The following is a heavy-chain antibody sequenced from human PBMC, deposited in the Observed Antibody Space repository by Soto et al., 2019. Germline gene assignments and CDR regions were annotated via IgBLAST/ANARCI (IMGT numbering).Heavy chain of an antibody. CDR2: ISSSSSTI. Sequence: EVQLVESGGGLVQPGGSLRLSCAASGFTFSSYSMNWVRQAPGKGLEWVSYISSSSSTIYYADSVKGRFTISRDNAKNSVYLQMNSLRAEDTAVYYCARDYVGAYCSSTSCYSDYYYGLDVWGQGTTVTVSS. CDR1: GFTFSSYS. D-gene: IGHD2-2*01. J-gene: IGHJ6*02. V-gene: IGHV3-48*01. CDR3: ARDYVGAYCSSTSCYSDYYYGLDV.